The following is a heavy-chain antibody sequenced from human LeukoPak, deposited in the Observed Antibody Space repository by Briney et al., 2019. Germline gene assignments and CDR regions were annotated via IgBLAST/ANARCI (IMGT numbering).Heavy chain of an antibody. CDR2: ISSSGSSI. J-gene: IGHJ4*02. CDR3: ARLSLGPFVY. V-gene: IGHV3-48*03. D-gene: IGHD2/OR15-2a*01. Sequence: PGGSLLLSCAASGFIFSRYEVNWVRQAPGKGLEWVSYISSSGSSIYYADSVKGRFTISTDNAKNLLYLRFITPRAEDTAVYYSARLSLGPFVYWGQGTLVTVSS. CDR1: GFIFSRYE.